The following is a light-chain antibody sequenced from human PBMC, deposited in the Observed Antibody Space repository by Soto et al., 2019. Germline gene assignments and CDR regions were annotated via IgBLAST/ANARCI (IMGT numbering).Light chain of an antibody. CDR2: WAS. CDR3: QQYYSTPRT. CDR1: QSVLYSSNNENY. V-gene: IGKV4-1*01. J-gene: IGKJ5*01. Sequence: IVMTQSPDSLAVSLGERATINCKSSQSVLYSSNNENYLAWYQQKPRQPPKLLIYWASTRESGVPDRFSGSGSGTDFTLTISNLQAEDVAVYFCQQYYSTPRTFGQGTRLGIK.